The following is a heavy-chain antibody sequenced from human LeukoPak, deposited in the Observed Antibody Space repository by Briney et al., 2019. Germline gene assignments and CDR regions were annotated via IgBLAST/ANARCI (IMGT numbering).Heavy chain of an antibody. J-gene: IGHJ6*02. Sequence: GGSLRLSCAASGFTFSSYSMNWVRQAPGKGLEWVSSISRSSSYIYYADSVKGRFTISRDNAKNSLYLQMNSLRAEDTAVYYCTRESAAGMDVWGQGTTVTVSS. CDR3: TRESAAGMDV. CDR2: ISRSSSYI. V-gene: IGHV3-21*01. CDR1: GFTFSSYS.